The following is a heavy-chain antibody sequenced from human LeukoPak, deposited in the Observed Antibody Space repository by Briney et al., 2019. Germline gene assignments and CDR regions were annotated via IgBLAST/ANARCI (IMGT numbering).Heavy chain of an antibody. D-gene: IGHD3-22*01. Sequence: ASVKVSCKASGYTFTGYYMHWVRQAPGQGLEWRGWINPNSGGTNYAQKFQGRVTMTRDTSISTAYMELSRLRSDDTAVYYCARVGSGDSSGHYYSPFDYWGQGTLVTVSS. J-gene: IGHJ4*02. V-gene: IGHV1-2*02. CDR1: GYTFTGYY. CDR3: ARVGSGDSSGHYYSPFDY. CDR2: INPNSGGT.